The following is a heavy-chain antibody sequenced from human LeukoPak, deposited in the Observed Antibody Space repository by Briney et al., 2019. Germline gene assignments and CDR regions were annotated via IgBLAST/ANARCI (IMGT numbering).Heavy chain of an antibody. D-gene: IGHD5-18*01. Sequence: PGGSLRLSCAASGFTFNNYAMGWARQAPGKGLDWVSGIGAGGDSTFYPDSVRGRFTISRDNSKNTLYLQMNSLRAEDTAVYYCAKGLRGYSSWYFDYWGQGTLVTVSS. CDR2: IGAGGDST. CDR3: AKGLRGYSSWYFDY. CDR1: GFTFNNYA. V-gene: IGHV3-23*01. J-gene: IGHJ4*02.